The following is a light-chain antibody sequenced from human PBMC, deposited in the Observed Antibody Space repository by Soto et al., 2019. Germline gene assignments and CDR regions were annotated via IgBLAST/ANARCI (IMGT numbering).Light chain of an antibody. CDR1: QSIGGF. CDR3: QQSFRTPYT. Sequence: DIQMTQSPSSLSVSVGDRVTITCRASQSIGGFLNWYQQKLGKAPKLLIYAASSLQSGVPSRFSGSGSGTDFTLTISSLQPEDFATYYCQQSFRTPYTFGQGTDLEI. CDR2: AAS. J-gene: IGKJ2*01. V-gene: IGKV1-39*01.